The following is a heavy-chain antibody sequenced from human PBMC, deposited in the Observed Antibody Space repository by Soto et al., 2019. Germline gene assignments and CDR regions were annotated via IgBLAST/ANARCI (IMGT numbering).Heavy chain of an antibody. V-gene: IGHV3-48*01. CDR1: GFTFSSYS. Sequence: GGSLRLSCAASGFTFSSYSMNWVRQAPGKGLEWVSYISSSSSTIYYADSVKGRFTISRDNAKNSLYLQMNSLRAEDTAVYYCARDPAYCSGGSCYFAADYWGQGTLVTVSS. J-gene: IGHJ4*02. CDR3: ARDPAYCSGGSCYFAADY. CDR2: ISSSSSTI. D-gene: IGHD2-15*01.